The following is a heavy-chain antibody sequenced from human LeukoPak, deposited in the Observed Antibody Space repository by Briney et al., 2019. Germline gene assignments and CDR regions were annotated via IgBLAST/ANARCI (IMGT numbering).Heavy chain of an antibody. J-gene: IGHJ4*02. CDR3: ASHSYSANYYRSH. V-gene: IGHV4-59*01. D-gene: IGHD4/OR15-4a*01. CDR1: GGSISSFY. Sequence: PSGTLSLTCSVSGGSISSFYWTWIRQPPGKGLEWIGYVFYSGTTNYNPSLKSRVTMSVDTSKSQFSLNLNSVTAADTAVYYCASHSYSANYYRSHWGQGTLVIVSS. CDR2: VFYSGTT.